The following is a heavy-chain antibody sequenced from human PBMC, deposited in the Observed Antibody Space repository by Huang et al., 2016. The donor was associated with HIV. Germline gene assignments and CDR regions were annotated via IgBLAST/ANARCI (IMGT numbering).Heavy chain of an antibody. V-gene: IGHV4-34*01. D-gene: IGHD3-9*01. CDR3: ARGYDILTRMAY. CDR2: INHRGST. CDR1: GGSFSGYY. J-gene: IGHJ4*02. Sequence: QVQLQQWGAGLLKPSETLSLTCAVYGGSFSGYYWSWIRQPPGKGLEWIGEINHRGSTNDNPSLKSRVTISVDTSKNQFSLKLSSVTAADTAVYYCARGYDILTRMAYWGQGTLVTVSS.